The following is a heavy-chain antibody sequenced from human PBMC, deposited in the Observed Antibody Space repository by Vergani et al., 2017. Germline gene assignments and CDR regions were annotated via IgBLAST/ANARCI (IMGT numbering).Heavy chain of an antibody. Sequence: QVQLQESGPGLVKPSGTLSLTCAVSGGSISSSNWWSWVRQPPGKGLEWIGEIYHSGSTNYNPSLKSRVTISVDKSKNQFSLKLSSVTAADTAVYYCARVRRDYDILTGYYRWTRIDYWGQGTLVTVSS. V-gene: IGHV4-4*02. CDR2: IYHSGST. D-gene: IGHD3-9*01. J-gene: IGHJ4*02. CDR1: GGSISSSNW. CDR3: ARVRRDYDILTGYYRWTRIDY.